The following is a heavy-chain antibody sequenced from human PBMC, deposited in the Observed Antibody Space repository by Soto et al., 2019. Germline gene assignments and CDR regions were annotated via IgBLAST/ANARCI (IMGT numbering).Heavy chain of an antibody. J-gene: IGHJ6*02. CDR2: IIPIFGTA. CDR1: GGTFSSYA. Sequence: QVQLVQSGAEVKKPGSSVKVSCKASGGTFSSYAISWVRQAPGQGLEWMGGIIPIFGTADYAQKFQGRVTNTEDKPTSTAYMELSSLRSEDTAVYYCASQLTGDYYYYGMDVWGQGTTVTVSS. D-gene: IGHD7-27*01. V-gene: IGHV1-69*14. CDR3: ASQLTGDYYYYGMDV.